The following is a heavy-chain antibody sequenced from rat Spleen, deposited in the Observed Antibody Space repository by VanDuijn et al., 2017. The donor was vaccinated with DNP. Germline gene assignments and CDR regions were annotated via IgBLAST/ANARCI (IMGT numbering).Heavy chain of an antibody. V-gene: IGHV5-20*01. D-gene: IGHD1-10*01. CDR3: TTVITTFDY. Sequence: EVQLVESGGGLVQPGRSLKLSCAASGFTFSDYYMAWVRQAPGKGLEWVASISNTGDHTYYSDSVKGRFSLSRDNAKSTLYLQLNSLRSEDTATYYCTTVITTFDYWGQGVMVTVSS. CDR2: ISNTGDHT. J-gene: IGHJ2*01. CDR1: GFTFSDYY.